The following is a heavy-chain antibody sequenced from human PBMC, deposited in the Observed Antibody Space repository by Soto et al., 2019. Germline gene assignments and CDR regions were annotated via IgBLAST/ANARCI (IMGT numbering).Heavy chain of an antibody. D-gene: IGHD6-13*01. CDR1: GGSFSGYY. J-gene: IGHJ4*02. V-gene: IGHV4-34*01. CDR2: INHSGST. CDR3: ARSQQLVRGMDY. Sequence: QVQLQQWGAGLLKPSETLSLTCAVYGGSFSGYYWSWIRQPPGKGLEWIGEINHSGSTNYNPSLKSRVTISVDTSNNQFSLKLSSVTAADTAVYYCARSQQLVRGMDYWGQGTLVTVSS.